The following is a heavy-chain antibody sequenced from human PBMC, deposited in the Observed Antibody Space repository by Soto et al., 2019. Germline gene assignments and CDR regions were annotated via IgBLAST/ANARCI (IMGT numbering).Heavy chain of an antibody. Sequence: QVQLVESGGGVVQPGRSLRLSCAASGFTFSSYAMHWVRQAPGKGLEWVAVISYDGSNKYYADSVKGRFTISRDNSKNTLYLQMNSLRAEDTAVYYCAREALVVVTAIFGGGAFDIWGQGTMVTVSS. D-gene: IGHD2-21*02. J-gene: IGHJ3*02. V-gene: IGHV3-30-3*01. CDR1: GFTFSSYA. CDR2: ISYDGSNK. CDR3: AREALVVVTAIFGGGAFDI.